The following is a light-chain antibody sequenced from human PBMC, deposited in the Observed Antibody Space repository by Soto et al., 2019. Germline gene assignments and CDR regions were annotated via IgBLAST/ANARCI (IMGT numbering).Light chain of an antibody. J-gene: IGKJ2*01. CDR2: AAS. CDR1: QTISTY. V-gene: IGKV1-39*01. Sequence: DIQMTQSQSSLSASVGDRVTISCRASQTISTYLNWYQQNPGKAPKLLIYAASSLQSGVPSRFSGSGSGTDFTLTISSLQPEDFATYYCQQSSNIPYTFGQGTKLEIK. CDR3: QQSSNIPYT.